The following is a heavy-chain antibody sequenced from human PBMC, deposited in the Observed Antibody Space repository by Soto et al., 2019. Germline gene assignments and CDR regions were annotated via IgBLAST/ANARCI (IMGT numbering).Heavy chain of an antibody. Sequence: QLQLQESGPGLVKPSETLSLTCTLSGGSLSDRSYYWGWIRQPPGKGLEWIGSVYYSGHTYYSPPLRSQVTISVDTSKNQFSLKLKSVTAADTAAFYCASHAASPPPQQFYYMDVWGKGTTVTVSS. V-gene: IGHV4-39*01. J-gene: IGHJ6*03. CDR3: ASHAASPPPQQFYYMDV. D-gene: IGHD5-18*01. CDR1: GGSLSDRSYY. CDR2: VYYSGHT.